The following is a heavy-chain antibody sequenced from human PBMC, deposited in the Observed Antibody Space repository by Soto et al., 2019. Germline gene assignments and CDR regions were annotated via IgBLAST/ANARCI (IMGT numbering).Heavy chain of an antibody. J-gene: IGHJ4*02. CDR3: ARSVEGHFDY. V-gene: IGHV3-48*02. D-gene: IGHD6-19*01. Sequence: EVQLVESGGGLVQPGGSLRLSCAASGFTFRIYSMNWIRQAPGKGLEWVSYMTSDMKTIHYADSVKGRFTISRDNARNSVYLQMTSLGDEDTAVYYCARSVEGHFDYWGQGTLVTVSS. CDR2: MTSDMKTI. CDR1: GFTFRIYS.